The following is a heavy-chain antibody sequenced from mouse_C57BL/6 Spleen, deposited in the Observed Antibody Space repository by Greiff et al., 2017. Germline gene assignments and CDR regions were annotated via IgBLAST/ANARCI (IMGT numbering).Heavy chain of an antibody. CDR1: GYTFTSYW. CDR2: IDPNSGGT. CDR3: ERARTMVTTGYFDY. V-gene: IGHV1-72*01. D-gene: IGHD2-2*01. Sequence: VQLQQPGAELVKPGASVKLSCKASGYTFTSYWMHWVKQRPGRGLEWIGRIDPNSGGTKYNEKFKSKATLTVDKSSSTAYMQLSSLTSEDSAVYVYERARTMVTTGYFDYWGQGTTLTVSS. J-gene: IGHJ2*01.